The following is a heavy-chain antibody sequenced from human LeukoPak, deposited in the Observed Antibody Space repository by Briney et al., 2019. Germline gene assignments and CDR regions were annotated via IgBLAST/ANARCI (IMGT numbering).Heavy chain of an antibody. Sequence: PGGSLRLSCAASRYTFSGYWMQWGRQAPGKGLVWVSRINSDGISTSYADSVKGRFTISRDNAKNTLYLQMNRLRAEDTAVYYCARDSNYYDSSGPADYWGQGTLVTVSS. CDR2: INSDGIST. V-gene: IGHV3-74*01. D-gene: IGHD3-22*01. CDR1: RYTFSGYW. J-gene: IGHJ4*02. CDR3: ARDSNYYDSSGPADY.